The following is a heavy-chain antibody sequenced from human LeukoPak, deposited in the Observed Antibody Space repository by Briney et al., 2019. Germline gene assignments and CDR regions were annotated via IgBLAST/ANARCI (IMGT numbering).Heavy chain of an antibody. J-gene: IGHJ4*02. CDR2: IYWDDDN. CDR1: GFSLSTSGVG. Sequence: SGPTLVNPTQTLTLTCTFAGFSLSTSGVGVGWIRQPPGKALEWLALIYWDDDNRYSPSLKSRLTVTNDTTTNHVVLTMTNMDPVDTATYYCAPWTTVKVFDYCGQGTLVTVSP. D-gene: IGHD4-17*01. V-gene: IGHV2-5*02. CDR3: APWTTVKVFDY.